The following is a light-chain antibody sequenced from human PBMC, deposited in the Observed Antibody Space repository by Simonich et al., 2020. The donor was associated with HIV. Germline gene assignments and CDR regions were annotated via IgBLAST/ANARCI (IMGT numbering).Light chain of an antibody. CDR2: DVS. CDR3: CSYAGTYTLV. V-gene: IGLV2-11*01. J-gene: IGLJ3*02. Sequence: QSALTQPRSVSGSPGQSVTISCTGTSSDVGGSNFVSWYQHYPGEAPKLMISDVSKRPSGVPDRFSGSKSGNTASLTISGLQAEDEGDYYCCSYAGTYTLVFGGGTELTVL. CDR1: SSDVGGSNF.